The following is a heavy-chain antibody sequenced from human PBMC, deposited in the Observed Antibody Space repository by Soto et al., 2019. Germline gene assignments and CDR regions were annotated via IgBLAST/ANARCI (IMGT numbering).Heavy chain of an antibody. CDR3: ARTTAVPNTLRSRYFFDY. Sequence: SETLSLTCSVSGGSVSDKTYYWSWIRQPPGKRLEWIGYVYYSGTTNYNPSLKSRVTISVDLSKNRFSLRLSSVTTADTALYYCARTTAVPNTLRSRYFFDYWGQGALVTVSS. CDR2: VYYSGTT. J-gene: IGHJ4*02. CDR1: GGSVSDKTYY. D-gene: IGHD4-17*01. V-gene: IGHV4-61*01.